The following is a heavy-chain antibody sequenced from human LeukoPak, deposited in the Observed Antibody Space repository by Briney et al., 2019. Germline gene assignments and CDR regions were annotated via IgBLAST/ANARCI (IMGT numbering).Heavy chain of an antibody. D-gene: IGHD6-13*01. Sequence: ASVKVSCKASGYTFTSYYMHWVQQAPGQGLEWMGIINPSGGSTSYAQKFQGRVTMTRDTSTSTVYMELSSLRSEDTAVYYCARDRARIAAAEDYYGMDVWGQGTTVTVSS. CDR2: INPSGGST. CDR1: GYTFTSYY. CDR3: ARDRARIAAAEDYYGMDV. J-gene: IGHJ6*02. V-gene: IGHV1-46*01.